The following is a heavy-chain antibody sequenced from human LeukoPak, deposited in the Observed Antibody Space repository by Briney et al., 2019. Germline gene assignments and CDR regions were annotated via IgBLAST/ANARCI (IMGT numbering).Heavy chain of an antibody. V-gene: IGHV3-30*02. CDR2: IRYDGSNK. CDR3: AKDLGESYYDFWSGYYIGPFDY. J-gene: IGHJ4*02. CDR1: GFTFSSYG. Sequence: GGSLRLSCAASGFTFSSYGMHWVRQAPGKGLEWVAFIRYDGSNKYYADSVKGRFTISRDNSKNTLYLQMNSLRAEDTAVYYCAKDLGESYYDFWSGYYIGPFDYWGQGTLVTVSS. D-gene: IGHD3-3*01.